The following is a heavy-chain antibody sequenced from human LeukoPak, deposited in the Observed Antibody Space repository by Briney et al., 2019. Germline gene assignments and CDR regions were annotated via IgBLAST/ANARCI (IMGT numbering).Heavy chain of an antibody. J-gene: IGHJ4*02. CDR3: ARLGCSGGSCYYFDY. Sequence: SETLSLTCTVSGGSISSSSYYWGWIRQPPGKGLEWIASIYYSGSTYYNPSLKSRVTISVDTSKNQFSLKLSSVTAADTAVYYCARLGCSGGSCYYFDYWGQGTLVTVSS. V-gene: IGHV4-39*01. CDR1: GGSISSSSYY. D-gene: IGHD2-15*01. CDR2: IYYSGST.